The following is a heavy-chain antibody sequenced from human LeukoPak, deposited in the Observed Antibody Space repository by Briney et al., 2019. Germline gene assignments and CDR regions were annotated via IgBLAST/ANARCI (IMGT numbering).Heavy chain of an antibody. D-gene: IGHD5-12*01. J-gene: IGHJ6*03. Sequence: NTSETLSLTCTVSGGSISSYYWSWIRQPPGKGLEWIGYISYSGSPNYNPSLKSRVTISVETSKNQFSLKLSSVTAADTAVYYCAKDRYGDYEAPFHYYMDAWGRGTTVTVSS. V-gene: IGHV4-59*12. CDR2: ISYSGSP. CDR1: GGSISSYY. CDR3: AKDRYGDYEAPFHYYMDA.